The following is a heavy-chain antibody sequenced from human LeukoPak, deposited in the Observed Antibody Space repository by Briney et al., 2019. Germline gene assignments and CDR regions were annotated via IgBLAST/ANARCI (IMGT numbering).Heavy chain of an antibody. CDR2: ISSSSSYI. CDR1: GFTFSSYS. D-gene: IGHD3-10*01. V-gene: IGHV3-21*04. CDR3: AKDSGSGSYYIPTTNWFDP. J-gene: IGHJ5*02. Sequence: PGGSLRLSCAASGFTFSSYSMNWVRQAPGKGLEWVSSISSSSSYIYYADSVKGRFTISRDNAKNSLYLQMNSLRAEDTALYYCAKDSGSGSYYIPTTNWFDPWGQGTLVTVSS.